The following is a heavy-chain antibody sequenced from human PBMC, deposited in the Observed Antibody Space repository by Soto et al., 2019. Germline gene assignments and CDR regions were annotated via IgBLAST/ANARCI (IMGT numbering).Heavy chain of an antibody. CDR3: ARLEGLATISYYFDF. D-gene: IGHD3-9*01. Sequence: SETLSLTCAVSGGSISSSNWWSWVRQPPGKGLEWIGEIYHSGSTNYNPSLKSRVTISVDKSKNQFSLKLSSVTAADTAVYYCARLEGLATISYYFDFWGPGALLTVSS. CDR2: IYHSGST. V-gene: IGHV4-4*02. J-gene: IGHJ4*02. CDR1: GGSISSSNW.